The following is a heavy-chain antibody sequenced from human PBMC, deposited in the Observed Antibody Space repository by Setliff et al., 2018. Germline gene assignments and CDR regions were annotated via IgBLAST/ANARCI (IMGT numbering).Heavy chain of an antibody. CDR3: AKVPITKVYFYMDV. CDR2: ISHSGNT. D-gene: IGHD3-10*01. CDR1: GESFSGYF. J-gene: IGHJ6*03. V-gene: IGHV4-34*01. Sequence: SETLSLTCAVYGESFSGYFWSWIRQTPEKGLEWIGEISHSGNTNYNPSLKSRVTISVDTSKNQLSLKLSSVTAADTAVYYCAKVPITKVYFYMDVWGKGTTVTVSS.